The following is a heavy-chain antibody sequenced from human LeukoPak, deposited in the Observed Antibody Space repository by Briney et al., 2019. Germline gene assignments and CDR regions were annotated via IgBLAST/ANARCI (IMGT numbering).Heavy chain of an antibody. Sequence: VASVKVSCKASGYTFTGYYMHWVRQAPGQGLEWMGWINPNSGGTNYAQKFQGRVTMTRDTSISTAYMKLSRLRSDDTAVYYCARRRVGLRYFDWPNDAFDIWGQGTMVTVSS. J-gene: IGHJ3*02. CDR3: ARRRVGLRYFDWPNDAFDI. V-gene: IGHV1-2*02. CDR2: INPNSGGT. CDR1: GYTFTGYY. D-gene: IGHD3-9*01.